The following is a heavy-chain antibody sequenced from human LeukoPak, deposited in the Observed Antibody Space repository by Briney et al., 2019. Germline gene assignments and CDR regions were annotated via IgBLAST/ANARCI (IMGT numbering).Heavy chain of an antibody. V-gene: IGHV1-2*02. CDR1: GYTFTGYY. D-gene: IGHD3-3*01. Sequence: ASVRVSCKASGYTFTGYYMHWVRQAPGQGLEWMGWINPNSGGTNYAQKFQGRVTMTRDTSINTAYMELTRLRSDDTAVYYCAGLDYDFWSGYHSEDWFDPRGQGTLVIVSS. CDR2: INPNSGGT. CDR3: AGLDYDFWSGYHSEDWFDP. J-gene: IGHJ5*02.